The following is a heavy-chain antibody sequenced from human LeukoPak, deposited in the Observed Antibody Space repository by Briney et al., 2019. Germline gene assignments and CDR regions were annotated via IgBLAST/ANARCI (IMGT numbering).Heavy chain of an antibody. CDR1: GFTFSSYE. CDR3: ASFPLYYYCYYMDV. CDR2: ISSSGSTI. Sequence: GGSLKLSCAASGFTFSSYEMNWVRQAPGKGLEWVSYISSSGSTIYYADSVKGRFTISRDNTKNSLYLQMNSLRAEDTAVYYCASFPLYYYCYYMDVWGKGTTVTISS. J-gene: IGHJ6*03. V-gene: IGHV3-48*03.